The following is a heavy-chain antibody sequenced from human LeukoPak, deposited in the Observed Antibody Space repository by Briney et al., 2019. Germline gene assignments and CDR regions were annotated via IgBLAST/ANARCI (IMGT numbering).Heavy chain of an antibody. Sequence: PGGSLRLSCAASGFTFSSYAMHWVRQAPGKGLEWVAVISYDGSNKYYADSEKGRFTISRDNSKNTLYLQMNSLRAEDTAVYYCAREWRDCSSTGCYTQWGRFYYGMDVWGQGTTVTVSS. CDR2: ISYDGSNK. D-gene: IGHD2-2*02. V-gene: IGHV3-30-3*01. CDR1: GFTFSSYA. J-gene: IGHJ6*02. CDR3: AREWRDCSSTGCYTQWGRFYYGMDV.